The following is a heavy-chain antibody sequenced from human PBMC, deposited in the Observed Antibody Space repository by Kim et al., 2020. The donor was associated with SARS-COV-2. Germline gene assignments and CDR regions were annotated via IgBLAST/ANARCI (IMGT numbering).Heavy chain of an antibody. D-gene: IGHD3-10*01. V-gene: IGHV1-69*13. CDR3: ARGGRLLWFGEPHPNDY. J-gene: IGHJ4*02. Sequence: SVKVSCKASGGTFSSYAISWVRQAPGQGLEWMGGIIPIFGTANYAQKFQGRVTITADESTSTAYMELSSLRSEDTAVYYCARGGRLLWFGEPHPNDYWGQGTLVTVSS. CDR1: GGTFSSYA. CDR2: IIPIFGTA.